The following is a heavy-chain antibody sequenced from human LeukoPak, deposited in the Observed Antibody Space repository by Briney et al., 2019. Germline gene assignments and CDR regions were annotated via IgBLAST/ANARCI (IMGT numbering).Heavy chain of an antibody. CDR3: AEGYSSGSYLPPDAFDI. Sequence: GGSLRLSCAASGFTFSSYAMSWVRQAPGKGLEWVSAISGSGGSTYYADSVKGRFTISRDNSKNTLYLQMNSLRAEDTAVYYCAEGYSSGSYLPPDAFDIWGQGTMVTVSS. D-gene: IGHD3-10*01. V-gene: IGHV3-23*01. CDR1: GFTFSSYA. J-gene: IGHJ3*02. CDR2: ISGSGGST.